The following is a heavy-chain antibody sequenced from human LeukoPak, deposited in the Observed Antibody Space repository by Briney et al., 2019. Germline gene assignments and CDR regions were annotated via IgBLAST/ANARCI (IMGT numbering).Heavy chain of an antibody. J-gene: IGHJ6*02. CDR2: ISSSSYI. CDR1: GFTFSSYS. V-gene: IGHV3-21*01. D-gene: IGHD3-16*01. CDR3: ASFGYYYYGMDV. Sequence: GGSLRLSCAASGFTFSSYSMNWVRQAPGKGLEWVSSISSSSYIYYADSVKGRFTISRDNAKNSLYLQMNSLRAEDTAVYYCASFGYYYYGMDVWGQGTTVTVSS.